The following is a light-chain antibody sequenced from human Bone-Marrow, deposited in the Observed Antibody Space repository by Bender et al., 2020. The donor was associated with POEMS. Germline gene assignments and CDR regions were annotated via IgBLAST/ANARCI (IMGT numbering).Light chain of an antibody. J-gene: IGLJ3*02. CDR1: ALPEQY. CDR3: QTSDSTGAWV. Sequence: SSELTQPPSVSVSPGQTARITCSGDALPEQYVSWYQQKPGQAPVVMIYRDNERPSGIPERFSGSRSGATVTLTISGVQAGDEADYYCQTSDSTGAWVFGGGTKLTVL. CDR2: RDN. V-gene: IGLV3-25*03.